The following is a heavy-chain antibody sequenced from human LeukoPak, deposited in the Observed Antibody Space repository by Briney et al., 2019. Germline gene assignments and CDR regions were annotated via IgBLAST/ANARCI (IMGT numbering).Heavy chain of an antibody. CDR2: INHSEST. J-gene: IGHJ5*02. CDR1: GGSFSGFY. V-gene: IGHV4-34*01. Sequence: QPSETLSLTCAVYGGSFSGFYWSWVRQPPGKGLEWIGEINHSESTHYNPSFKSRVTILVDTSRNQFSLKLTSVTAADTAVYYCAIGPDSGSHFAWFDPWGQGTLVTVSS. D-gene: IGHD3-10*01. CDR3: AIGPDSGSHFAWFDP.